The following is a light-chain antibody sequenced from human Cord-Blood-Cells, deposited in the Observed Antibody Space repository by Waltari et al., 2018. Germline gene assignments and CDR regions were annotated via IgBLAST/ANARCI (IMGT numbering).Light chain of an antibody. J-gene: IGLJ1*01. CDR1: NSHGWGFQY. Sequence: SLAQPSSVAWAPWQAVTIFWHWNNSHGWGFQYFSWYQQNPGKSPKIMIYDVSKRPSGVSNRFAGSKSGNPASLTSSGLQAEDEADYYCSSYTSSSTYVFGAGTKLTVL. CDR2: DVS. CDR3: SSYTSSSTYV. V-gene: IGLV2-14*03.